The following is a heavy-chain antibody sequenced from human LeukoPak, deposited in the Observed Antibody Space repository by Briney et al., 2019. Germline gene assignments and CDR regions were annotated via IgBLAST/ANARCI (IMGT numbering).Heavy chain of an antibody. D-gene: IGHD1-26*01. CDR2: IYYDGSNK. J-gene: IGHJ4*02. V-gene: IGHV3-33*08. CDR3: ARDHVNGSYYFDY. Sequence: GGSLRLSCAASGFTFSSYGMHWVRQAPGKGLEWVAVIYYDGSNKYYADSVKGRFTISRDNSKNTLYLQMNSLRAEDTAVYYCARDHVNGSYYFDYWGQGTPVTVSS. CDR1: GFTFSSYG.